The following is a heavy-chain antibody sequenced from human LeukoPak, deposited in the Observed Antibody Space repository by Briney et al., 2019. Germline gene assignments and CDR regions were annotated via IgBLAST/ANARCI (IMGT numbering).Heavy chain of an antibody. CDR3: ARAPMVRASFDY. V-gene: IGHV1-18*01. D-gene: IGHD3-10*01. J-gene: IGHJ4*02. CDR2: VSAYNGNT. CDR1: GYTFTSYS. Sequence: ASVKVSRTASGYTFTSYSISWGRQAPRQGLGWVGWVSAYNGNTNYPQKRQGRVTMTTDTSTSTAYMELRSLRSDDTAVYYCARAPMVRASFDYWGQGTLVTVSS.